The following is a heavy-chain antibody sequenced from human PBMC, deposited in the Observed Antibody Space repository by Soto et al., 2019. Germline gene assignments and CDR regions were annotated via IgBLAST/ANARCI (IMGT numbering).Heavy chain of an antibody. V-gene: IGHV1-69*12. CDR1: GGTFSTDS. Sequence: QVQLVQSGAEVKKPGSSVKVSCKASGGTFSTDSISWVRQAPGQGLEWMGGIIPMFGTANNAQKFQGRVTITGDESTSTAYMELSSLRSEDTAVYFWAREVDGYYGMDVWGQGTTVTVAS. CDR2: IIPMFGTA. CDR3: AREVDGYYGMDV. J-gene: IGHJ6*02.